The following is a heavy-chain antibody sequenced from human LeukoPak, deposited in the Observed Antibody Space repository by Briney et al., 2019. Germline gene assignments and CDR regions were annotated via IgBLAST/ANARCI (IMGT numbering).Heavy chain of an antibody. V-gene: IGHV1-24*01. J-gene: IGHJ5*02. D-gene: IGHD3-9*01. CDR2: FDPEDGET. Sequence: ASVKVSCKVSGYTLTELSMHWVRQAPGKGLEWMGGFDPEDGETIYAQKFQGRVTMTEDTSTDTAYMELSSLRSEDTAVYYCATQYYDILTGYYDINWFDPWGQGTLVTVSS. CDR3: ATQYYDILTGYYDINWFDP. CDR1: GYTLTELS.